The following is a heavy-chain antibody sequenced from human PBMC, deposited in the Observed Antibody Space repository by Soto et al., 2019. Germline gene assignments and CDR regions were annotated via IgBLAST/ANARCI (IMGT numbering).Heavy chain of an antibody. CDR2: IYYSGST. CDR3: ARDRKWGAYTWFDP. CDR1: GGSISSGGYY. J-gene: IGHJ5*02. Sequence: PSETLSLTCTVSGGSISSGGYYWSWIRQHPGKGLEWIGYIYYSGSTYYNPSLKSRVTISVNTSKNQFSLRLSSVTAADTAVYYCARDRKWGAYTWFDPWGQGILVTVSS. D-gene: IGHD1-26*01. V-gene: IGHV4-31*03.